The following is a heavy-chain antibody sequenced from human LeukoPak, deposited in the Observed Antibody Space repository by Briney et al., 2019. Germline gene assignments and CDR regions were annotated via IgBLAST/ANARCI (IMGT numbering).Heavy chain of an antibody. D-gene: IGHD3-3*01. CDR1: GGSISSGGYY. CDR3: ARARQTISPHGMDV. J-gene: IGHJ6*02. CDR2: IYYSGST. V-gene: IGHV4-31*03. Sequence: PSETLSLTCTVSGGSISSGGYYWSWIRQHPGKGLEWIGYIYYSGSTYYNPSLKSRVTISVDTSKNQFALKLSSVTAADTAVYYCARARQTISPHGMDVWGQGTTVTVSS.